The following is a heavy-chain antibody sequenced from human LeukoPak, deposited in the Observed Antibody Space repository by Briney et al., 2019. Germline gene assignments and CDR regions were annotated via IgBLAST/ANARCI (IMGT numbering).Heavy chain of an antibody. D-gene: IGHD3-3*01. Sequence: GGSLRLSCAASGFTFSSYAMSWVRQAPGKGLEWVSAISGSGGSTYYADSVKGRFTISRDNSKNTLYLQMNSLRAEDTAVYYCAKFPLRFLEWPASHHGAFDIWGQGTMVTVSS. CDR1: GFTFSSYA. J-gene: IGHJ3*02. CDR3: AKFPLRFLEWPASHHGAFDI. V-gene: IGHV3-23*01. CDR2: ISGSGGST.